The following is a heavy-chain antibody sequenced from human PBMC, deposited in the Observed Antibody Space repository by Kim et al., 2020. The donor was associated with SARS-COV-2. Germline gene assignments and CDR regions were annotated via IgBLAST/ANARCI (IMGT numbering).Heavy chain of an antibody. CDR3: AKLTGYSSGWSDY. CDR2: INHSGST. J-gene: IGHJ4*02. V-gene: IGHV4-34*01. Sequence: SETLSLTCAVYGGSFSGYYWSWIRQPPGKGLEWIGEINHSGSTNYNPSLKSRVTISVDTSKNQFSLKLSSVTAADTAVYYCAKLTGYSSGWSDYWGQGTLVTVSS. D-gene: IGHD6-19*01. CDR1: GGSFSGYY.